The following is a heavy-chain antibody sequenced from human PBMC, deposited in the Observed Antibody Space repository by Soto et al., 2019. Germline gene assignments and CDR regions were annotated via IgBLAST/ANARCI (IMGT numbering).Heavy chain of an antibody. D-gene: IGHD6-6*01. CDR3: ARSGMYSSSWPKDY. J-gene: IGHJ4*02. V-gene: IGHV3-21*01. CDR1: GFTFSSYS. Sequence: EVQLVESGGGLVKPGGSLRLSCAASGFTFSSYSMNWVRQAPGKGLEWVSSISSSSSYIYYADSVKGRFTISRDNAKNSLYLQMNSLRAEDTAVYYCARSGMYSSSWPKDYWGQGTLVTVSS. CDR2: ISSSSSYI.